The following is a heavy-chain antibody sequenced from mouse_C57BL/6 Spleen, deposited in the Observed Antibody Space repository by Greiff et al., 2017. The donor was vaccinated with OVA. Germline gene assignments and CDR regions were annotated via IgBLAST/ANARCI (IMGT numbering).Heavy chain of an antibody. CDR3: TRNWDWFAY. D-gene: IGHD4-1*01. Sequence: QVQLKESGAELVRPGASVTLSCKASGYTFTDYEMHWVKQTPVHGLEWIGAIDPETGGTAYNQKFKGKAILTADKSSSTAYMELRSLTSEDSAVYYCTRNWDWFAYWGQGTLVTVSA. CDR2: IDPETGGT. J-gene: IGHJ3*01. V-gene: IGHV1-15*01. CDR1: GYTFTDYE.